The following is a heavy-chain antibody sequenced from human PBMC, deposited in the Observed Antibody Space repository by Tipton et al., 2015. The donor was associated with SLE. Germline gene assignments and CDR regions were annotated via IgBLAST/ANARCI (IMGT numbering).Heavy chain of an antibody. V-gene: IGHV4-34*11. CDR3: AREGITIVRGVPKVYYGMDV. CDR2: ISYNGST. CDR1: GGSFSGYY. Sequence: TLSLTCAVYGGSFSGYYWSWIRQPPGKGLEWIGYISYNGSTNYNPSLKSRVTISVDTSKNQFSLKLSSVTAADTAVYYCAREGITIVRGVPKVYYGMDVWGQGTTVTVSS. J-gene: IGHJ6*02. D-gene: IGHD3-10*01.